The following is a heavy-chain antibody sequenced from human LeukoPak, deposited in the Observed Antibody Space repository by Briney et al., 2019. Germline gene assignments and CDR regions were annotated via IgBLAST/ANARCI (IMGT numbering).Heavy chain of an antibody. V-gene: IGHV3-11*04. CDR2: ISSSGSTI. CDR3: ASGNYYYYYMDV. J-gene: IGHJ6*03. Sequence: GGSLRLSCAASGFTFSDYYMSWIRQAPGKGLEWVSYISSSGSTIYYADSMKGRFTISRDNAKNSLYLQMNSLRAEDTAVYYCASGNYYYYYMDVWGKGTTVTVSS. CDR1: GFTFSDYY. D-gene: IGHD2-15*01.